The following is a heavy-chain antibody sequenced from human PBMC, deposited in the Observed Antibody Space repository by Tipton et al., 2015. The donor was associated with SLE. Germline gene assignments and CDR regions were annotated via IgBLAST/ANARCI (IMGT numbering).Heavy chain of an antibody. V-gene: IGHV3-30*04. CDR3: ARDAVGATEGLGS. D-gene: IGHD1-26*01. Sequence: SLRLSCAASGFTFSSYAMHWVRQAPGKGLEWLAIISYDGNIKYYADSVKGRFTISRDNSKNTLYLQVTSLRAEDTAVYYCARDAVGATEGLGSWGQGTLVTVSS. CDR1: GFTFSSYA. CDR2: ISYDGNIK. J-gene: IGHJ4*02.